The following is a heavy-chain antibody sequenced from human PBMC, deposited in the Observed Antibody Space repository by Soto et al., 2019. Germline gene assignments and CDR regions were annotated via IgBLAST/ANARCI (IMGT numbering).Heavy chain of an antibody. J-gene: IGHJ4*02. V-gene: IGHV3-9*01. CDR3: AKDKYADSSGYLDY. D-gene: IGHD3-22*01. Sequence: PGGSLRLSCAASGFTFGGYAMHWVRQPPGKGLEWVSGITWNGDNIAYADSVKGRFTISIDRAKNSIYLHLNRMRAEDTALAYCAKDKYADSSGYLDYWGQGTLVTVSS. CDR1: GFTFGGYA. CDR2: ITWNGDNI.